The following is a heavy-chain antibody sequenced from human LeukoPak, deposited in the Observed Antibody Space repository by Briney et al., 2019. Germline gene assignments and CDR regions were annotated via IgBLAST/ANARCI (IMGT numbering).Heavy chain of an antibody. J-gene: IGHJ1*01. D-gene: IGHD6-19*01. CDR3: ARNVAVAGTPLYFQH. CDR1: GYTFTSYG. CDR2: ISAYNGNT. V-gene: IGHV1-18*01. Sequence: ASVKVSCKASGYTFTSYGISWVRQAPGQGLEWMGWISAYNGNTNYAQKLQGRVTMTTDTSASTAYMELRSLRSDDTAVYYCARNVAVAGTPLYFQHWGQGTLVTVSS.